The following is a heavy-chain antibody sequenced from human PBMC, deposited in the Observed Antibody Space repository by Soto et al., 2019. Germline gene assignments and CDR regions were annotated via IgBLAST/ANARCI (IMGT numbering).Heavy chain of an antibody. CDR2: INPSGST. Sequence: SVTLSLTCAVYGRSFSGYYRSWIRQPPGKGLEWIAEINPSGSTNYNPSLKSRVTISVDTCKYQFSLRLSSVPAADTGVYSSARFLDQSQDYYYYYGMEVWGQGTTVTVSS. CDR3: ARFLDQSQDYYYYYGMEV. V-gene: IGHV4-34*01. J-gene: IGHJ6*02. CDR1: GRSFSGYY. D-gene: IGHD2-2*01.